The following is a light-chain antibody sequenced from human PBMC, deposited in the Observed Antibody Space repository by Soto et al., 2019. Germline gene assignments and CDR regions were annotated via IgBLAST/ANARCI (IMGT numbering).Light chain of an antibody. V-gene: IGKV1-12*01. CDR3: QQASSFPLT. Sequence: DIQMTQAPSFVSAFVGDSVTITCRASQVISSWLAWYQQKPGKAPKLLISAASSLQSGVPSRFSGSESGTDFTLTISSLQPEDSATYYCQQASSFPLTFGGGTKVEIK. CDR1: QVISSW. J-gene: IGKJ4*01. CDR2: AAS.